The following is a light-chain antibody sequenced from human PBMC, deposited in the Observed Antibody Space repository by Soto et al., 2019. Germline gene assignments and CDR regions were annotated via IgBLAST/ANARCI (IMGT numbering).Light chain of an antibody. CDR2: DVS. CDR1: SSDVGGYNY. Sequence: QSVLTQPASVSGSPGQSITISCTGTSSDVGGYNYVSWYQQHPGKAPKLLIYDVSNRPSGVSNRFSGSKSGNTASLTISGLQAEDEADYHCSSYTTSSTPVVFGGGTKLTVL. V-gene: IGLV2-14*01. J-gene: IGLJ2*01. CDR3: SSYTTSSTPVV.